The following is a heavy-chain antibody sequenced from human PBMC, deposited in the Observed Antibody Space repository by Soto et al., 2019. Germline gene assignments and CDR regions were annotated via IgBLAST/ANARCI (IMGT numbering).Heavy chain of an antibody. V-gene: IGHV1-69*06. Sequence: SVKVSCKASGGTFSSYAISWVRQAPGQGLEWMGGIIPIFGTANYAQKFQGRVTITADKSTSTAYMELSSLRSEDTAVYYCAREGRGYSYGGLDYWGQGTLVTVS. D-gene: IGHD5-18*01. CDR2: IIPIFGTA. J-gene: IGHJ4*02. CDR3: AREGRGYSYGGLDY. CDR1: GGTFSSYA.